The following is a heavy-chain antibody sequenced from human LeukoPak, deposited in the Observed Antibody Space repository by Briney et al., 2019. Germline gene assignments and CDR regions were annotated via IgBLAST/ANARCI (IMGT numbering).Heavy chain of an antibody. J-gene: IGHJ4*02. CDR3: VRDPQLRNSNWHLDY. CDR1: GFTFTSYE. V-gene: IGHV3-48*03. Sequence: GGSLRLSCAASGFTFTSYEMNWFRQAPGKGLEWVSYISSTGSTIYYADSVKGRFTISRDNARNSLNLQTNSLRAEDTAVYYCVRDPQLRNSNWHLDYWGQGTLVTVSS. D-gene: IGHD6-13*01. CDR2: ISSTGSTI.